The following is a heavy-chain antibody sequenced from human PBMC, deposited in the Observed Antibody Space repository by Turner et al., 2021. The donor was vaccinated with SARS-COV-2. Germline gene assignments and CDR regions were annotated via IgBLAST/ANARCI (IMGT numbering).Heavy chain of an antibody. CDR1: GGPISSSSYY. J-gene: IGHJ4*02. V-gene: IGHV4-39*01. CDR2: IYYRGSN. D-gene: IGHD1-1*01. CDR3: ARLRPTENHDY. Sequence: QLQLQEWGPGWLKPPETLSPTCPVLGGPISSSSYYCGWIRQPPGKGLEWIRGIYYRGSNYYNQSLKSRVTITVDKSTNQFSLKLSSVTAGATTVYYCARLRPTENHDYWGQGTLVTVSS.